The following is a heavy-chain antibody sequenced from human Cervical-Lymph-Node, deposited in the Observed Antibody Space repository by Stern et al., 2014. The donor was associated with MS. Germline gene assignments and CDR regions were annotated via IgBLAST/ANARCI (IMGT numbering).Heavy chain of an antibody. V-gene: IGHV1-69*01. Sequence: VQLVESGAEVKKPGSSVKVSCKASGGTFSSYAISWVRQAPGQGLEWMGGIIPMFGTANYAQKLQGRVTITADGSTSTAYMELSNLRSEDTAVYFCIRSNYDGGNGFYHYDMDVWGQGTTVIVSS. CDR2: IIPMFGTA. CDR3: IRSNYDGGNGFYHYDMDV. D-gene: IGHD3-10*01. CDR1: GGTFSSYA. J-gene: IGHJ6*02.